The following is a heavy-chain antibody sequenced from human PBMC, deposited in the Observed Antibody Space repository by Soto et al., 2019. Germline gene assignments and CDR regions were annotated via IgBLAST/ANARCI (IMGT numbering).Heavy chain of an antibody. Sequence: QLQLQESGPGLVKPSEPLSLTCTVSGGSISSSSYYWGWIRQPPGKGLEWIGSIYYSGSTYYNTYHKSRVTISVDTSKNHFSLKLSSVTAADTAVYYCARQRIFNNRFDPWGQGTLVTVSS. CDR3: ARQRIFNNRFDP. CDR2: IYYSGST. D-gene: IGHD2-15*01. CDR1: GGSISSSSYY. V-gene: IGHV4-39*01. J-gene: IGHJ5*02.